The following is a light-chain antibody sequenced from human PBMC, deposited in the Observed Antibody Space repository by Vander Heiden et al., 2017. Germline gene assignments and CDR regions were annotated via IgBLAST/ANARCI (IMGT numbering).Light chain of an antibody. Sequence: SYALTQPPSVSVSPGQTASITCSGGKSGDKYACWYQQKPGQSPVLVIDKDSKRPSGIPERFSGSNSGNTATLTISGTEARDEDDYDCQAGNSSTVVFGGGTKLTVL. CDR2: KDS. V-gene: IGLV3-1*01. CDR3: QAGNSSTVV. CDR1: KSGDKY. J-gene: IGLJ2*01.